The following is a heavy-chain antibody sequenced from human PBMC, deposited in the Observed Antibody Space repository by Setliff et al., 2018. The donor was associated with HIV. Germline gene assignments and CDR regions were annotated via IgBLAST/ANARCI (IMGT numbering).Heavy chain of an antibody. CDR2: INYSGST. J-gene: IGHJ6*03. CDR3: AGGEVRSRYVSSRAPFYHYYYYMDV. Sequence: PSETLSLTCVVYGGSFSDYYWTWIRQPPEKGLEWIGKINYSGSTEYNSSLRSRVTISVDTSKNQISLKLTSVTAADTAVYYCAGGEVRSRYVSSRAPFYHYYYYMDVWGKGTAVTVS. CDR1: GGSFSDYY. D-gene: IGHD6-13*01. V-gene: IGHV4-34*01.